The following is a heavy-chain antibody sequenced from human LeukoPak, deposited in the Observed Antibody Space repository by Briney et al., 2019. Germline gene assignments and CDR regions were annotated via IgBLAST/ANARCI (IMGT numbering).Heavy chain of an antibody. J-gene: IGHJ6*03. Sequence: ASVKVSCKASGYTFTGYYMHWVRQAPGQGLEWMGWINPNSGGTNYAQKFQGRVTMTRDTSISTAYMELSRLRSDDTAVYYCARVRDGYSLSYYYYMDVWGKGTTVTVSS. CDR3: ARVRDGYSLSYYYYMDV. CDR1: GYTFTGYY. D-gene: IGHD5-24*01. CDR2: INPNSGGT. V-gene: IGHV1-2*02.